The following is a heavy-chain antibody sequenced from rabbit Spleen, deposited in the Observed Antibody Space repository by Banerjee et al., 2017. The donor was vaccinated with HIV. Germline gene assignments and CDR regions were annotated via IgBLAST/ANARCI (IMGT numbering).Heavy chain of an antibody. D-gene: IGHD2-1*01. Sequence: QSLEESGGDLVKPGASLTLTCTASGVSFTSNYYMCWVRQAPGKGLEWIACIYAGSSGSPYYASWAKGRFTISKTSSTTVTLQMTSLTAADTATYFCASDTTNNGDTFNLWGPGTLVTVS. CDR2: IYAGSSGSP. V-gene: IGHV1S40*01. J-gene: IGHJ4*01. CDR3: ASDTTNNGDTFNL. CDR1: GVSFTSNYY.